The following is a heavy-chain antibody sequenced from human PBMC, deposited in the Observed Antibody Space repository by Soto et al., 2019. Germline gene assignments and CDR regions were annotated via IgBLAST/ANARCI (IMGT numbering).Heavy chain of an antibody. CDR3: ARVGLRLGISSYFDY. V-gene: IGHV1-18*01. CDR2: ISAYNGNT. J-gene: IGHJ4*02. Sequence: QVQLVQSGAEVKKPGASVKVSCKASGYTFTSYGISWVRQAPGQGLEWMGWISAYNGNTNYAQKLQGRVTMTTDPATSTAYMELTSLRPDDTPVYCCARVGLRLGISSYFDYWGQGTLVTVSS. D-gene: IGHD6-6*01. CDR1: GYTFTSYG.